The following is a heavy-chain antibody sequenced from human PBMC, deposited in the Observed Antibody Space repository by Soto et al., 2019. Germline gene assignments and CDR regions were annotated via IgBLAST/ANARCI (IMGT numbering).Heavy chain of an antibody. CDR2: TGSGTGPG. Sequence: ASVKVSCKASGGSFSTNPISWVRQAPGQGLEWMGGTGSGTGPGNHAQKFQGRLTVTADKSTSTVYMELTNLSSEDTAVYYCARRDSGGFYRFFDSWGQGTLVTVSS. CDR1: GGSFSTNP. CDR3: ARRDSGGFYRFFDS. J-gene: IGHJ4*02. D-gene: IGHD2-15*01. V-gene: IGHV1-69*06.